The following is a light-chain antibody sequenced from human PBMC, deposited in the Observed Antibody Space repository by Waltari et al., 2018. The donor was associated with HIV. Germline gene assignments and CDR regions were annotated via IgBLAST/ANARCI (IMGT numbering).Light chain of an antibody. CDR2: SNS. J-gene: IGLJ3*02. Sequence: QAGLTQPPSLSEDLRQNVTITCTGNSNNVGHHGTVWLKQHRGRPPKVIFFSNSVRRPGIPERISASRSGNTASLTIIGLQSEDEADYYCSAWDITLSAWVFGGGTQVTV. V-gene: IGLV10-54*01. CDR3: SAWDITLSAWV. CDR1: SNNVGHHG.